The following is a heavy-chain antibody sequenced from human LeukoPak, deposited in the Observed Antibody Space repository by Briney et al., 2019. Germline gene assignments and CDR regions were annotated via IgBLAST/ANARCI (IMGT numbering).Heavy chain of an antibody. J-gene: IGHJ3*02. V-gene: IGHV1-69*01. CDR1: GGTFSSYA. CDR2: IIPIFGTA. Sequence: GASVTVSCKASGGTFSSYAISWVRQAPGQGLEWMGGIIPIFGTANYAQKFQGRVTITADESTSTAYMELSSLRSEDTAVYYCARDYSTPSDAFDIWGQGTMVTVSS. CDR3: ARDYSTPSDAFDI. D-gene: IGHD3-3*01.